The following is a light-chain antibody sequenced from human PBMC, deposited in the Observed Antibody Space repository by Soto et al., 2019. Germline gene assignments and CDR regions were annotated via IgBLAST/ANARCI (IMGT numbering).Light chain of an antibody. V-gene: IGKV1-5*01. CDR3: QPYNNYSWT. CDR1: PSIGYG. Sequence: DIQMTHSPATLYASVGDRVTITCRASPSIGYGLAWYQQEAGQAPKVLIYDASILASGVSSRFSGGGSGTACTLPITGLRPDDFATYYCQPYNNYSWTFGQGTTV. CDR2: DAS. J-gene: IGKJ1*01.